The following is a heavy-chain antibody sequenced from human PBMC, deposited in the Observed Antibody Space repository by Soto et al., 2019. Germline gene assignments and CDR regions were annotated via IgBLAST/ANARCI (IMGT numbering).Heavy chain of an antibody. CDR1: RYTFTSYD. J-gene: IGHJ4*02. V-gene: IGHV1-8*01. D-gene: IGHD6-6*01. CDR3: ARRAARHFLGY. CDR2: MNPNSGNT. Sequence: VASVKVSCTASRYTFTSYDINWVRQATGQGLEWMGWMNPNSGNTGYGQKFQGRVTMTRNTSIRTAYMELSSLRSEDTAVYYCARRAARHFLGYWGQGTLVTVSS.